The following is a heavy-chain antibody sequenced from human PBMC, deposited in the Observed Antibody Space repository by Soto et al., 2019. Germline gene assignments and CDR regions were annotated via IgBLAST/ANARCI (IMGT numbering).Heavy chain of an antibody. CDR1: GFAFNNYG. J-gene: IGHJ4*02. Sequence: PGGSLRLSCTVSGFAFNNYGINWVRQAPGQGLEWVSSISKSDYTYYSDSVKGRFTISRDNAKNSVSLQMNTLRVEDTAVYYCARVKLAGRGGFDYWGLGTLVTVSA. CDR2: ISKSDYT. V-gene: IGHV3-21*01. D-gene: IGHD2-15*01. CDR3: ARVKLAGRGGFDY.